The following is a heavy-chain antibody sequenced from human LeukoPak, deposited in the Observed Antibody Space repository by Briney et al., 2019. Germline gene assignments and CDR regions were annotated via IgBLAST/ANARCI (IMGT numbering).Heavy chain of an antibody. CDR1: GFAVSSNY. D-gene: IGHD6-13*01. Sequence: GGSLRLSCAASGFAVSSNYMSWVRQAPGTGLEWVSVIYSGGSTYYADSVKGRFTISRDNSKNTLYLQMNSLRAEDTAVYYCARGRIAAADTTLYYYYGMGVWGQGTTVTVSS. V-gene: IGHV3-66*01. J-gene: IGHJ6*02. CDR3: ARGRIAAADTTLYYYYGMGV. CDR2: IYSGGST.